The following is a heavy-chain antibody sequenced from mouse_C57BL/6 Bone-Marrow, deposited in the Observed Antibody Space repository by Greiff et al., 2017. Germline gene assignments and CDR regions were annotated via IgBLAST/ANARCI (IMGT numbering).Heavy chain of an antibody. CDR1: GFTFSSYG. CDR3: ARADYDGYYAMDY. D-gene: IGHD2-4*01. CDR2: ISSGGSYT. V-gene: IGHV5-6*02. Sequence: EVMLVESGGDLVKPGGSLKLSCAASGFTFSSYGMSWVRRTPDKRLEWVATISSGGSYTYYPDSVKGRFTISRDNAKNTLYLQMSSLKSEDTAMYYCARADYDGYYAMDYWGQGTSVTVSS. J-gene: IGHJ4*01.